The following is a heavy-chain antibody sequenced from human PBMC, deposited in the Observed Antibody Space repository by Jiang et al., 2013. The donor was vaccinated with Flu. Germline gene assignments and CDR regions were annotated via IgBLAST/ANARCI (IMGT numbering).Heavy chain of an antibody. CDR2: ISYSGST. J-gene: IGHJ4*02. CDR1: GGSISSYW. Sequence: LLKPSETLSLTCTVSGGSISSYWWSWIRQPPGMGLDWIGYISYSGSTNYNPSLKSRVTISVDTSKNQFSLKLTSVTAADTAVYYCTRVDPKGHNDYWGQGTLVTVSS. CDR3: TRVDPKGHNDY. V-gene: IGHV4-59*01.